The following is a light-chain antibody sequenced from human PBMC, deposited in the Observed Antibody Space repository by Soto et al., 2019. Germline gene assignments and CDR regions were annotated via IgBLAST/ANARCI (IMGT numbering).Light chain of an antibody. Sequence: AIQMTQSPSSLSASVGDRVTITCRASQGIRNDLGWYQQKPGKAPKLLIYAASSLQSGVPSRFSGSGSGTDFTLTISSLQPEDFANYYRQQYDTYFRYTFGQGTKLDIK. CDR2: AAS. J-gene: IGKJ2*01. CDR1: QGIRND. V-gene: IGKV1-6*01. CDR3: QQYDTYFRYT.